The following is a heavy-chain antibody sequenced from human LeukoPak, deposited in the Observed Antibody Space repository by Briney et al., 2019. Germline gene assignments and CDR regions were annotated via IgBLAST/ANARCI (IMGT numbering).Heavy chain of an antibody. CDR3: ARRAGEYSHPYDY. Sequence: GGSLRLSCAASGFTLSSYAMSWVRQAPGKGLEWVSFIYSGGNTHYSDSVKGRFTISRDNSKNTLYLQMNSLRAEDTAIYYCARRAGEYSHPYDYWGQGTLVTVSS. CDR2: IYSGGNT. V-gene: IGHV3-23*05. D-gene: IGHD2-15*01. J-gene: IGHJ4*02. CDR1: GFTLSSYA.